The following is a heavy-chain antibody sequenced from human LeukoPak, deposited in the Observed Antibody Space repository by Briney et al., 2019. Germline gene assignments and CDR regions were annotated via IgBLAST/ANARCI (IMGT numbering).Heavy chain of an antibody. Sequence: GGSLRLSCAASGFTFSSYWMHWVRQAPGKGLVWVSYITRDGTGTSYADSVKGRFTISRDNAKNTLYLQMNSLRAEDTAVYYCARMLSDYDFWSGYYASGAFDYWGQGTLVTVSS. V-gene: IGHV3-74*01. CDR3: ARMLSDYDFWSGYYASGAFDY. D-gene: IGHD3-3*01. CDR2: ITRDGTGT. CDR1: GFTFSSYW. J-gene: IGHJ4*02.